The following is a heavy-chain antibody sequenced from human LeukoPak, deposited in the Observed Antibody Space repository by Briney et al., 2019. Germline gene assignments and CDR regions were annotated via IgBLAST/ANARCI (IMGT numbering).Heavy chain of an antibody. D-gene: IGHD6-13*01. CDR2: ISSSGSTI. CDR3: ARGRAGIAAAGFDY. Sequence: GGSLRLSCAASGFTFSDYYMSWIRQAPGKGLEWVSYISSSGSTIYYADSVKGRFSISRDNSKNTLYLQMNSLGLDDTAVYFCARGRAGIAAAGFDYWGQGTLVTVSS. CDR1: GFTFSDYY. V-gene: IGHV3-11*04. J-gene: IGHJ4*02.